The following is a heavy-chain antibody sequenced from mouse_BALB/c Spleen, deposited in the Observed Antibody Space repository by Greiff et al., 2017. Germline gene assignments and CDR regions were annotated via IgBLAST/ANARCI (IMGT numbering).Heavy chain of an antibody. CDR2: IWSGGST. Sequence: VKLMESGPGLVQPSQSLSITCTVSGFSLTSYGVHWVRQSPGKGLEWLGVIWSGGSTDYNAAFISRLSISKDNSKSQVFFKMNSLQANDTAIYYCARSYDYDGRAFAYWGQGTLVTVSA. V-gene: IGHV2-2*02. CDR1: GFSLTSYG. D-gene: IGHD2-4*01. CDR3: ARSYDYDGRAFAY. J-gene: IGHJ3*01.